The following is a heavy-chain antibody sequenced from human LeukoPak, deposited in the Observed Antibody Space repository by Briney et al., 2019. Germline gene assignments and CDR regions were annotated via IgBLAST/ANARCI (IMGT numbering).Heavy chain of an antibody. CDR2: INHSGST. CDR1: GGSFSGYY. CDR3: ARGHDILTGYEFDY. D-gene: IGHD3-9*01. V-gene: IGHV4-34*01. J-gene: IGHJ4*02. Sequence: PSETLSLTCAVYGGSFSGYYWSWIRQPPGKGLEWIGEINHSGSTNYNPSLKSRVTISVDTSKNQFSLKLSSVTAADTAVYYCARGHDILTGYEFDYWSQGTLVTVSS.